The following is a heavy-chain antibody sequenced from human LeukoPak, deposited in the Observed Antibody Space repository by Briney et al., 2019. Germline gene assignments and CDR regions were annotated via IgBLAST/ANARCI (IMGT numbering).Heavy chain of an antibody. CDR1: GGSFSGYY. Sequence: SETLSLTCAVYGGSFSGYYWSWIRQPPGKGLEWIGEINHSGSTNYNPSLKSRVTISVDTSKNQFSLKLSSVTAADTAVYYCARREDNWNDGDWFDPWGQGTLVTVSS. CDR3: ARREDNWNDGDWFDP. J-gene: IGHJ5*02. D-gene: IGHD1-1*01. CDR2: INHSGST. V-gene: IGHV4-34*01.